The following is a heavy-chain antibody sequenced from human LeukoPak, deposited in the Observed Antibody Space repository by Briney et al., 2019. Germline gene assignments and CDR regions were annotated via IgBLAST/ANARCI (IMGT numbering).Heavy chain of an antibody. CDR1: GLTFTNAW. V-gene: IGHV3-15*01. Sequence: GGSLRLSCAASGLTFTNAWMSWVRQAPGKGLEWVGRIKSKTDGGTTDYAAPVKGRFTISRDDSKNTLYLQMNSLKTEDTAVYYCTTDYYGSGSYLVDYWGQGTLVTVSS. CDR2: IKSKTDGGTT. D-gene: IGHD3-10*01. CDR3: TTDYYGSGSYLVDY. J-gene: IGHJ4*02.